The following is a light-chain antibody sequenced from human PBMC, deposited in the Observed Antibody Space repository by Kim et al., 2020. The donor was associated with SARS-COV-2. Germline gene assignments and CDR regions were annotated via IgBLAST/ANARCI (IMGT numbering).Light chain of an antibody. CDR2: DNN. V-gene: IGLV1-51*01. Sequence: QSVLTQPPSVSAAPGQKVSIPCSGGSSNIGNNYVSWYQQFPGTAPKLLIYDNNKRPSGIPDRFSGSKSGTSATLGITGLQTGDEADYYCGTWDSSLSAVVFGGVTQLTVL. J-gene: IGLJ3*02. CDR3: GTWDSSLSAVV. CDR1: SSNIGNNY.